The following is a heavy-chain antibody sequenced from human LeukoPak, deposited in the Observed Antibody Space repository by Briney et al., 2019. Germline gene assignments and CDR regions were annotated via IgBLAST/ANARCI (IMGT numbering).Heavy chain of an antibody. CDR2: IYPGDSDT. D-gene: IGHD3-22*01. Sequence: GESLKISCKGSAYSFSNYWIGWVRQIPGEGLEWMAIIYPGDSDTRYSPSFLGQVTISADKSISTAYLQWSSLKASDTAMYYCARLYDSSGSYFDQWAQGTLVTVPS. J-gene: IGHJ4*02. V-gene: IGHV5-51*01. CDR3: ARLYDSSGSYFDQ. CDR1: AYSFSNYW.